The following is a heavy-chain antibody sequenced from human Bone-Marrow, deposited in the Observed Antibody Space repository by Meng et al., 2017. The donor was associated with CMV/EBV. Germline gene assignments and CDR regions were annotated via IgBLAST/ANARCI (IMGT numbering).Heavy chain of an antibody. CDR3: AKDETDVVVPSY. D-gene: IGHD2-2*01. CDR2: ISGSGGST. Sequence: GESLKISCAASGFTFSSYAMSWVRQAPGKGLEWVSAISGSGGSTYYADSVKGRFTISRDNSKNTLYLQMNSLRAEDTAVYYCAKDETDVVVPSYWGQGNRVNGAS. CDR1: GFTFSSYA. J-gene: IGHJ4*02. V-gene: IGHV3-23*01.